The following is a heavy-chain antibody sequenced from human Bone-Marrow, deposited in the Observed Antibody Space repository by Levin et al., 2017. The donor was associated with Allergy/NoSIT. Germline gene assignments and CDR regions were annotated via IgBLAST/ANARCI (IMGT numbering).Heavy chain of an antibody. J-gene: IGHJ4*02. V-gene: IGHV3-15*01. Sequence: PGGSLRLSCAASGFTFSNVWMTWVRQAPGKGLEWVGRIKSRSDGGTTDFAPPVKGRFTISRDDSKNTLSLQMNSLKLEDTALYYCTTTVRASFDYWGQGILVTVSS. D-gene: IGHD4-11*01. CDR2: IKSRSDGGTT. CDR3: TTTVRASFDY. CDR1: GFTFSNVW.